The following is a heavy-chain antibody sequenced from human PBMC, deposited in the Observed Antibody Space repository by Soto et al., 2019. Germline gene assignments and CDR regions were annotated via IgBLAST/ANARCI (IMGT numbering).Heavy chain of an antibody. Sequence: SETLCLTCTVSDGSISSYYWSWIRQPPGKGLEWIGYIYYSGSTNYNPSLKSRVTISVDTSKNQFSLKLSSVTAADTAVYYCARDLGRGLGYCSGGSCPNRRWGMDVWGQGTTVTVSS. J-gene: IGHJ6*02. CDR1: DGSISSYY. CDR3: ARDLGRGLGYCSGGSCPNRRWGMDV. V-gene: IGHV4-59*01. D-gene: IGHD2-15*01. CDR2: IYYSGST.